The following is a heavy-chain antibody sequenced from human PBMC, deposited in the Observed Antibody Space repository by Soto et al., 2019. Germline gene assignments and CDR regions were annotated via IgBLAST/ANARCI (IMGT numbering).Heavy chain of an antibody. CDR2: ISAYNGNT. CDR3: ARAEGFFRFLEWFNSDYYYGMDV. V-gene: IGHV1-18*04. D-gene: IGHD3-3*01. Sequence: ASVKVSCKASGYTFTSYGISSVRQAPGQGLEWMGWISAYNGNTNYAQKLQGRVTMTTDTSTSTAYMELRSLRSDDTAVYYCARAEGFFRFLEWFNSDYYYGMDVWGQGTTVTVPS. CDR1: GYTFTSYG. J-gene: IGHJ6*02.